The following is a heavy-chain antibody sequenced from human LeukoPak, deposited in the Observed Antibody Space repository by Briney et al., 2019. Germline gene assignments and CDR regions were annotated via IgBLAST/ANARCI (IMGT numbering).Heavy chain of an antibody. V-gene: IGHV4-61*02. J-gene: IGHJ3*02. D-gene: IGHD4-17*01. Sequence: PSQTLSLTCTVSGGSISSNNYYWSWIRQPAGKGLEWIGRIFTSGSTNYNPSLKSRVTISVDTSKNQFSLKLSSVTAADTAVYYCARSRDSDDYGDYVDAFDIWGQGTMVTVSS. CDR2: IFTSGST. CDR1: GGSISSNNYY. CDR3: ARSRDSDDYGDYVDAFDI.